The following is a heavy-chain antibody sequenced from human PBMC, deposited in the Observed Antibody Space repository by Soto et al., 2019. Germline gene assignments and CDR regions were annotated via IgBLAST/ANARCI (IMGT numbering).Heavy chain of an antibody. V-gene: IGHV2-70*01. D-gene: IGHD5-18*01. CDR3: ARISRTAMAPADV. CDR2: IDWDDDK. J-gene: IGHJ6*02. Sequence: SAPTPVNPTQTLTLTCTFPGFPLSTRGMCVSWIRQPPGKALEWLALIDWDDDKYYSTSLKTRLTISKDTSKNQVVLTMTNMDPVDTATYYCARISRTAMAPADVWGQGTTVTVSS. CDR1: GFPLSTRGMC.